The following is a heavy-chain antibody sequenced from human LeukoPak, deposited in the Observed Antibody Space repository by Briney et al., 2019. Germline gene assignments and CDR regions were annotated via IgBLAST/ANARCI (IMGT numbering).Heavy chain of an antibody. CDR2: IRYDGGNK. Sequence: GGSLRLSCAASGFTFSSYGMHWVRQAPGKGLEWVAFIRYDGGNKYYADSVKGRFTISRDNSKNTLYLQMNSLRAEDAAVYYCAKAPVTSCRGAYCYPFDYWGQGTLVTVSS. CDR3: AKAPVTSCRGAYCYPFDY. V-gene: IGHV3-30*02. CDR1: GFTFSSYG. D-gene: IGHD2-21*01. J-gene: IGHJ4*02.